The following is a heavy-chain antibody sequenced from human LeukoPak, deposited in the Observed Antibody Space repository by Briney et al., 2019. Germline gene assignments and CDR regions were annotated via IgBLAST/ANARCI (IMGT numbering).Heavy chain of an antibody. J-gene: IGHJ4*02. D-gene: IGHD5-18*01. CDR2: ISGYNGNT. CDR3: VRGSADTPMAPIFY. V-gene: IGHV1-18*01. Sequence: ASVKVSRKASGYTFASYGITWVRQAPGQGLEWMGWISGYNGNTNYVEKLQGRVTMTTDTSTSTAYMELRSLRSDDTAVYYCVRGSADTPMAPIFYWGQGTLVTVSS. CDR1: GYTFASYG.